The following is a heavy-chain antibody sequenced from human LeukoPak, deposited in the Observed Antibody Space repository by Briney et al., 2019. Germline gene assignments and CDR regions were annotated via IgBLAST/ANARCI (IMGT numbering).Heavy chain of an antibody. D-gene: IGHD3-10*01. CDR1: GGSISSSSYY. V-gene: IGHV4-39*07. J-gene: IGHJ5*02. CDR3: ARLTPRGRLLFWFDP. CDR2: IYYSGST. Sequence: PSETLSLTCTVSGGSISSSSYYWGWIRQPPGRGLEWIGSIYYSGSTYYNPSLKSRVTISVDTSKNQFSLKLSSVTAADTAVYYCARLTPRGRLLFWFDPWGQGTLVTVSS.